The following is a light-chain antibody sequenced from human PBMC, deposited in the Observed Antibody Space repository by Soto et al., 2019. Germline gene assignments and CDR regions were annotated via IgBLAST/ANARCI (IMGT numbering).Light chain of an antibody. CDR3: QVWDSSNDHYV. CDR1: DIGGKS. Sequence: SYELTQPPSVSVAPGQTARITCGGNDIGGKSVHWYQQRPGQAPVLVVYDDRDRPSGIPERFSGSNSGNTATLTISRVEAGDEADYYCQVWDSSNDHYVFGSGTKVTVL. V-gene: IGLV3-21*02. CDR2: DDR. J-gene: IGLJ1*01.